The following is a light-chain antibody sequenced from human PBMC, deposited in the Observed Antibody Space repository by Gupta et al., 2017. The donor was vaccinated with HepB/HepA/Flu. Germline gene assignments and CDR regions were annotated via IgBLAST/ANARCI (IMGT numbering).Light chain of an antibody. Sequence: DIQMTQSPSSLSPSVVDRVTITCRASQSISSYLNWYQQKPGKAPKLLIYGTSSLQSGVPSRFSGSGSGTGFTLTITSLQPEDFGTYHCQQSDSAPFTFGQGTKLEIK. J-gene: IGKJ2*01. CDR3: QQSDSAPFT. V-gene: IGKV1-39*01. CDR2: GTS. CDR1: QSISSY.